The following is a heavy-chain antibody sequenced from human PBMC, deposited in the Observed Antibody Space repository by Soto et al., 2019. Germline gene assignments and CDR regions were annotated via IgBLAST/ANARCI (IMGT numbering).Heavy chain of an antibody. CDR2: IIPIFGTA. Sequence: SVKVSCKASGGTFSSYAISWVRQAPGQGLEWMGGIIPIFGTANYAQKSQGRVTITADESTSTAYMELSSLRSEDTAVYYCARDRDYGDLLFDYWGQGTLVTV. CDR1: GGTFSSYA. J-gene: IGHJ4*02. V-gene: IGHV1-69*13. CDR3: ARDRDYGDLLFDY. D-gene: IGHD4-17*01.